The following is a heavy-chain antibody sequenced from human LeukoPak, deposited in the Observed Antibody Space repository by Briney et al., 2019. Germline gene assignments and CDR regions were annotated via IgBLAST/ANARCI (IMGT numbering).Heavy chain of an antibody. CDR3: AREDVENSSGYYLRGWFDP. D-gene: IGHD3-22*01. J-gene: IGHJ5*02. Sequence: AASVKVSCKASGYTFTSYYMHWVRQAPGQGLEWMGIINPSGGSTSYAQKFQGRVTITADESTSTAYMELSSLRSEDTAVYYCAREDVENSSGYYLRGWFDPWGQGTLVTVSS. CDR1: GYTFTSYY. V-gene: IGHV1-46*01. CDR2: INPSGGST.